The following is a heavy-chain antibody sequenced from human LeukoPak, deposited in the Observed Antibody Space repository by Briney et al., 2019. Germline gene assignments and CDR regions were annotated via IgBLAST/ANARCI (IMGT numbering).Heavy chain of an antibody. CDR1: GGSISSGSYY. CDR2: IYTSGST. CDR3: ARERGGYNYWYFDL. J-gene: IGHJ2*01. D-gene: IGHD5-24*01. V-gene: IGHV4-61*02. Sequence: SQTLSLTCTVSGGSISSGSYYGSWIRQPAGKGLEWIGRIYTSGSTNYNPSLKSRVTISVDTSKNPFSLKLSSVTAADTAVYYCARERGGYNYWYFDLWGRGTLVTVSS.